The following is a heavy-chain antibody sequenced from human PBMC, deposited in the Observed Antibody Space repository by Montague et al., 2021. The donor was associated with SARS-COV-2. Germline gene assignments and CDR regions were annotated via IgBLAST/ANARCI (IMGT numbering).Heavy chain of an antibody. CDR3: ARGGGDSADYYYYAMDV. V-gene: IGHV4-61*08. Sequence: SETLSLTCTVSGGSISSGGYYWSWIRQPPGKGLQWIGYIYNNGSTNCNTSLKSRVTLSIDTSKNQFSLKLTSVTAADTAVYYCARGGGDSADYYYYAMDVWGQGTTVTVSS. CDR1: GGSISSGGYY. J-gene: IGHJ6*02. CDR2: IYNNGST. D-gene: IGHD2-21*02.